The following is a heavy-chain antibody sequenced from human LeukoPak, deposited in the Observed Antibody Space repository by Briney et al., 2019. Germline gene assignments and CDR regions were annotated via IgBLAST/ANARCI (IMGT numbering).Heavy chain of an antibody. CDR3: ARVRVYDSSGYYNYYYMDV. Sequence: PSETLSLTCTVSGGSISSYYWSWIRQPPGKGLEWIGYIYYSGSTNYNPSLKSRVTISVDTSKNQFSLKLSSVTAADTAVYYCARVRVYDSSGYYNYYYMDVWGKGTTVTVSS. J-gene: IGHJ6*03. CDR1: GGSISSYY. CDR2: IYYSGST. D-gene: IGHD3-22*01. V-gene: IGHV4-59*01.